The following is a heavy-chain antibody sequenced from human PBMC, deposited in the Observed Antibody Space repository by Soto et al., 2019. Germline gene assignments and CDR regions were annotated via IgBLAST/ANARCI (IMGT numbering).Heavy chain of an antibody. Sequence: GGSLRLSCAASGFTFSSYGMHCVRQPPGKGLEWVAVIWYDGSNKYYADSVKGRFTISRDNSKNTLYLQMNSLRAEDTAVYYCARDQRITMVRGVIITGYYYYGMDGWGHGPTVTVSS. D-gene: IGHD3-10*01. CDR2: IWYDGSNK. CDR1: GFTFSSYG. V-gene: IGHV3-33*01. J-gene: IGHJ6*02. CDR3: ARDQRITMVRGVIITGYYYYGMDG.